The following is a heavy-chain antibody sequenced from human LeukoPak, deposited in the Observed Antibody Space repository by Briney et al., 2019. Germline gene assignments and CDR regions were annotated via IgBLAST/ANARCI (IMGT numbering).Heavy chain of an antibody. V-gene: IGHV4-4*02. J-gene: IGHJ4*02. Sequence: SETLSLTCDVSGVSVTSTNWWTWVRQPPGKGLEWIGEVNLQGSTNYNPSLMGRVAISVDTSENHISLQLTSVTAADTAVYYCAREGGPYRPLDYSGQGTLVTVSS. CDR2: VNLQGST. CDR1: GVSVTSTNW. CDR3: AREGGPYRPLDY.